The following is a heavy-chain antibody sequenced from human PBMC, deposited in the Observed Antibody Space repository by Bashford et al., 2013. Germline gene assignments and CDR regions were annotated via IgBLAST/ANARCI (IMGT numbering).Heavy chain of an antibody. CDR1: GGSISSGDYY. CDR3: ARNVDTAMDVSWYFDL. J-gene: IGHJ2*01. CDR2: IYHSGST. Sequence: SETLSLTCTVSGGSISSGDYYWSWIRQPPGKGLEWIGYIYHSGSTYYNPSLKSRVTISVDRSKNQFSLKLSSVTAADTAVYYCARNVDTAMDVSWYFDLWGRGTLVTVSS. D-gene: IGHD5-18*01. V-gene: IGHV4-30-4*01.